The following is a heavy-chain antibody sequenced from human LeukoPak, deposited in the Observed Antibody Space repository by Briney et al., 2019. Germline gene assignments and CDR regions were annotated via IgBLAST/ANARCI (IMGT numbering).Heavy chain of an antibody. J-gene: IGHJ5*02. D-gene: IGHD3-10*01. Sequence: SETLSLTCTVSGYSISSGYYWGWIRQPPGKGLEWIGSIYHSGSTYYNPSLKSRVTISVDTSKNQFSLKLSSVTAADTAVYYCARATMVRGVIRRLGNWFDPWGQGTLVTVSS. CDR2: IYHSGST. CDR3: ARATMVRGVIRRLGNWFDP. CDR1: GYSISSGYY. V-gene: IGHV4-38-2*02.